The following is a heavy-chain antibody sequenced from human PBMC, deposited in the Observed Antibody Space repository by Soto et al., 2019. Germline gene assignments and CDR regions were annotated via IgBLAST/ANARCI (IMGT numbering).Heavy chain of an antibody. Sequence: QLHLVQSGAVVKKPGASVTVSCSASGYPVTAYYMHWVRQAPGRGLEWMGGINPATGAAKYTQTLRGRATMPRDTSTSTVFMELGVLTSGGTAVFYGARGGGVGVAGSAAFDMWGQGTLVTVSS. CDR1: GYPVTAYY. J-gene: IGHJ3*02. CDR2: INPATGAA. V-gene: IGHV1-2*02. D-gene: IGHD3-3*01. CDR3: ARGGGVGVAGSAAFDM.